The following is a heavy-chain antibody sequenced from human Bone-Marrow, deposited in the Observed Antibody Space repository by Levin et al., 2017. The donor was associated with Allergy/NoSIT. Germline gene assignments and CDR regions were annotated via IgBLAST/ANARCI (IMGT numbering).Heavy chain of an antibody. J-gene: IGHJ4*02. CDR2: IYYSGST. CDR3: ARGGRDGYNT. Sequence: SQTLSLTCTVSGGSVSSGSYYWSWIRQPPGKGLEWIGYIYYSGSTNYNPSLKSRVTISVDTSKNQFSLKLSSVTAADTAVYYCARGGRDGYNTWGQGTLVTVSS. D-gene: IGHD5-24*01. V-gene: IGHV4-61*01. CDR1: GGSVSSGSYY.